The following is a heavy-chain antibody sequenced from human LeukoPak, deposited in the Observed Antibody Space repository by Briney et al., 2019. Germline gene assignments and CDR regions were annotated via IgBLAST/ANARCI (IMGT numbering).Heavy chain of an antibody. Sequence: PGGSLLLSCAASGFTFSSYDMNWVHQAPGKGLEGVSYISSSGSTIYYADSVKGRFTISRDNSKNTLYLQMNSLRAEDTAVYYCARDFSEGRRFYRMLTGVDYWGQGTLVTVSS. D-gene: IGHD3-10*01. J-gene: IGHJ4*02. V-gene: IGHV3-48*01. CDR1: GFTFSSYD. CDR2: ISSSGSTI. CDR3: ARDFSEGRRFYRMLTGVDY.